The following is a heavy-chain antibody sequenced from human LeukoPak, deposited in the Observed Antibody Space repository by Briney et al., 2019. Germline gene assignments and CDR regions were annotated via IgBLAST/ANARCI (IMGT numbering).Heavy chain of an antibody. CDR3: ASPSRSSSAGEFPALDY. CDR2: INHSGST. Sequence: SETLSLTCAVYGGSFSGYYWSWIRQPPGKGLEWIGEINHSGSTNYNPSLKSRVTISVDTSKNQFSLKLSSVTAADTAVYYCASPSRSSSAGEFPALDYWGQGTLVTVSS. J-gene: IGHJ4*02. D-gene: IGHD6-6*01. CDR1: GGSFSGYY. V-gene: IGHV4-34*01.